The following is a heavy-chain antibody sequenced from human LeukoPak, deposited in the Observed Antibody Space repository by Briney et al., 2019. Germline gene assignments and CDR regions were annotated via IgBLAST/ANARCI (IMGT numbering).Heavy chain of an antibody. CDR2: IYYSGST. Sequence: PSETLSLTCTVSGGSVSFYYWSWIRQPPGKGLEWIGYIYYSGSTNYNPSLKSRVTISVDTSKNQFSLKVSSVTAADTAVYYCARDARGSSYMDVWGHGTTVTVSS. D-gene: IGHD3-10*01. CDR3: ARDARGSSYMDV. CDR1: GGSVSFYY. V-gene: IGHV4-59*02. J-gene: IGHJ6*02.